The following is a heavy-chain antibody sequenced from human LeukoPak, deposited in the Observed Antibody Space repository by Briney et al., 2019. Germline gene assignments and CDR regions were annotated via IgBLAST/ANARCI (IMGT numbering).Heavy chain of an antibody. Sequence: PSETLSLTCSVSGASITSLYWTWIRQPPGRGLEWIGFVSYSGGTNYNPSLKSRLYMSMDTSKNQFFLNLGSVTASDTAVYFCARGYSYDSFDYWGLGTLVTVSS. J-gene: IGHJ4*02. CDR3: ARGYSYDSFDY. CDR2: VSYSGGT. CDR1: GASITSLY. D-gene: IGHD3-16*01. V-gene: IGHV4-59*08.